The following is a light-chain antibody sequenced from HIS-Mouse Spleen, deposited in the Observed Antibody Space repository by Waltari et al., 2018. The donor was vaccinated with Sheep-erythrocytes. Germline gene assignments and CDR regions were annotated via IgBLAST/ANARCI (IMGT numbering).Light chain of an antibody. Sequence: QLVLTQSPSASASLVASVKLTCTLSSGHSRYAIAWHQQQPEKGPRYLMKLNSDGSHSKGDGIPDRFSGSSSGAERYLTISSLQSEDEADYYCQTWGTGIHWVFGGGTKLTVL. CDR3: QTWGTGIHWV. CDR1: SGHSRYA. J-gene: IGLJ3*02. CDR2: LNSDGSH. V-gene: IGLV4-69*01.